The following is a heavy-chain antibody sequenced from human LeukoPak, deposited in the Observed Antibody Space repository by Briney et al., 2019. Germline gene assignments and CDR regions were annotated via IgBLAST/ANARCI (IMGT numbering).Heavy chain of an antibody. CDR3: ARAFYPGYYSYMAV. D-gene: IGHD3-16*02. J-gene: IGHJ6*03. CDR2: IYYSGNT. Sequence: PSETLSLTCSVSGGSISNNNWWSWVRQSPGKGLEWIGNIYYSGNTNYNPSLKSRVTISVDTSKNQFSLKLSSVTAADTAVYYCARAFYPGYYSYMAVWGKGTTVTVSS. V-gene: IGHV4-4*02. CDR1: GGSISNNNW.